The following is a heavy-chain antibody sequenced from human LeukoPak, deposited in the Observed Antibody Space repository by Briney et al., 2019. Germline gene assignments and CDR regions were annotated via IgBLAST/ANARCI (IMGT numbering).Heavy chain of an antibody. V-gene: IGHV4-59*01. CDR1: GGSISNYY. Sequence: SETLSLTCTVSGGSISNYYWSWIRQPPGKGLEWIGYIYYRGSTNYNPSLKSRVTISVDTPKNQFSPQLSSVTAADTAVYHCAIGYSSGYGSFDPWGQGTLVTVSS. CDR3: AIGYSSGYGSFDP. CDR2: IYYRGST. D-gene: IGHD5-18*01. J-gene: IGHJ5*02.